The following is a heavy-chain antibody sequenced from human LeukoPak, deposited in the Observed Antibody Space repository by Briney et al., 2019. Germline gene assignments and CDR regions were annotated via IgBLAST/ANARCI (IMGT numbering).Heavy chain of an antibody. J-gene: IGHJ6*03. V-gene: IGHV1-8*01. CDR2: MNPNSGNT. D-gene: IGHD2-2*01. Sequence: GASVKVSCKASGYTFTSYDINWVRQATGQGLEWMGWMNPNSGNTGYAQKFQGRVTKTRNTSISTAYMELSSLRSEDTAVYFCARKGPANYYYYYMDVWGKGTTVTVSS. CDR3: ARKGPANYYYYYMDV. CDR1: GYTFTSYD.